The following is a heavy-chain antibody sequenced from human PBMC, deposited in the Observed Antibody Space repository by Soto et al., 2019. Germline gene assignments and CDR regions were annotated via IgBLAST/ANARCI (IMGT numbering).Heavy chain of an antibody. D-gene: IGHD1-7*01. CDR3: ARHSGDWNYLIAFDI. CDR1: GFTFDDYA. J-gene: IGHJ3*02. CDR2: ISWNSGSI. V-gene: IGHV3-9*01. Sequence: GGSLRLSCAASGFTFDDYAMHWVRQAPGKGLEWVSGISWNSGSIGYADSVKGRFTISRDNAKNSLYLQMNSLRAEDTALYYCARHSGDWNYLIAFDIWGQGTMVTVSS.